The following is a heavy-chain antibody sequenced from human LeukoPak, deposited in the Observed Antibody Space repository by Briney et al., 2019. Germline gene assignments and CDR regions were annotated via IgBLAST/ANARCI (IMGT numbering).Heavy chain of an antibody. CDR1: GGSIRGYY. D-gene: IGHD2-2*03. CDR3: ARRGYCSSTSCLDY. CDR2: IYSSGST. J-gene: IGHJ4*02. V-gene: IGHV4-59*12. Sequence: SETLSLTCNVSGGSIRGYYWSWIRQPPGKGLEWIGYIYSSGSTNYNPSLKSRVTMSVDTSKNQFSLKVSSVTAADTAVYYCARRGYCSSTSCLDYWGQGTLVTVSS.